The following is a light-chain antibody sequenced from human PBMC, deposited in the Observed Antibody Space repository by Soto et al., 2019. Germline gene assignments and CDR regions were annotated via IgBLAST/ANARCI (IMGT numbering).Light chain of an antibody. CDR1: QPIGTS. J-gene: IGKJ1*01. V-gene: IGKV1-39*01. CDR2: AAT. CDR3: QQGYNTFWT. Sequence: DIQMTQSPSSLSAFVGDSVTVTCRASQPIGTSVHWYQQRAGTAPKVLISAATKLQSGVPSRFSGRGSGTDFTLTISNXQPEDSATYFCQQGYNTFWTFGRGTKVDIK.